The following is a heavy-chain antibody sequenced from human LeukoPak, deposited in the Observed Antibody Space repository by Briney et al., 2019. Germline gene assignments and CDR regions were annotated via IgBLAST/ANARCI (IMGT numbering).Heavy chain of an antibody. Sequence: SETLSLTCTVSGYSISSGYYWGWIRQPPGQGLEWIGSIYHSGSTYYNPSLKSRVTISVDTSKNQFSLKLSSVTAADTAVYYCARDGDYYGSGSYYGYWGQGTLVTVSS. CDR1: GYSISSGYY. D-gene: IGHD3-10*01. J-gene: IGHJ4*02. CDR2: IYHSGST. CDR3: ARDGDYYGSGSYYGY. V-gene: IGHV4-38-2*02.